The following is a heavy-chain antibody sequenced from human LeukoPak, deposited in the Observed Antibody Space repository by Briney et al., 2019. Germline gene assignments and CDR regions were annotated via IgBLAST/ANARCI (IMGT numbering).Heavy chain of an antibody. CDR3: AKAGHYGDYEGLDY. CDR1: EFTFSSYN. D-gene: IGHD4-17*01. J-gene: IGHJ4*02. V-gene: IGHV3-21*01. Sequence: PGGSLRLSCAASEFTFSSYNMNWVRQAPGKGLEWVSSITSSGANIYYADSVKGRFTISRDNAKNSLYLQMNSLRAEDTAVYYCAKAGHYGDYEGLDYWGQGTLVTVSS. CDR2: ITSSGANI.